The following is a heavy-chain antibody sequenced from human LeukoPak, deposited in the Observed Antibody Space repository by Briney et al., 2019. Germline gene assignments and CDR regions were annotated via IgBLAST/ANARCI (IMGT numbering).Heavy chain of an antibody. J-gene: IGHJ4*02. V-gene: IGHV6-1*01. CDR1: GDSVSSNSTV. Sequence: SQTLSLTCAISGDSVSSNSTVWNWIRQSPSRGLEWLGRTYYRSKWYKDYALFVKSRISIDPDTSKNQLSLQLNSVTPEDTGVYYCTSSGSGSSFDYWGQGTLVTASS. CDR3: TSSGSGSSFDY. CDR2: TYYRSKWYK. D-gene: IGHD3-10*01.